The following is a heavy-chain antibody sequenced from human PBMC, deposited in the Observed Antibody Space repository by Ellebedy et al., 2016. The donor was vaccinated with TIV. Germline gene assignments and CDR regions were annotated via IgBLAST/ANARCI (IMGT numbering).Heavy chain of an antibody. Sequence: ASVKVSCXASGYTFTSYAMHWVRQAPGQRLEWMGWINAGNGNTKYSQKFQGRVTITRDTSASTAYMELSSLRSEDTAVYYCARDYQRGYSSGWYSFYYYGMDVWGQGTTVTVSS. J-gene: IGHJ6*02. CDR1: GYTFTSYA. CDR2: INAGNGNT. CDR3: ARDYQRGYSSGWYSFYYYGMDV. D-gene: IGHD6-19*01. V-gene: IGHV1-3*01.